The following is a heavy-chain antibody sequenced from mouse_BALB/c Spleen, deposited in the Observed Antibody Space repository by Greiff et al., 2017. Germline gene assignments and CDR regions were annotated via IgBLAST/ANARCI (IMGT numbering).Heavy chain of an antibody. D-gene: IGHD1-1*01. V-gene: IGHV5-12-1*01. CDR3: ARHAGSSYVGYFDV. Sequence: DVKLVESGGGLVKPGGSLKLSCAASGFAFSSYDMSWVRQTPEKRLEWVAYISSGGGSTYYPDTVKGRFTISRDNAKNTLYLQMSSLKSEDTAMYYCARHAGSSYVGYFDVWGAGTTVTVSS. CDR2: ISSGGGST. J-gene: IGHJ1*01. CDR1: GFAFSSYD.